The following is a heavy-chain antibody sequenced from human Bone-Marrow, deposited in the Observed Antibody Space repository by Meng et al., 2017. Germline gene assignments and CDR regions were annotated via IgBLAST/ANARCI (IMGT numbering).Heavy chain of an antibody. D-gene: IGHD6-13*01. CDR2: IWSDGSNK. CDR3: ARDLSSSSLDY. V-gene: IGHV3-33*01. Sequence: QVHLVESGGGVVQPGRSLRLSCAASGFPFSSYGMHWVRQAPGKGLEWVAVIWSDGSNKYYAESVKGRFTISRDTSKNTLYLQMDSLRVEDTAVYYCARDLSSSSLDYRGQGTLVTVSS. J-gene: IGHJ4*02. CDR1: GFPFSSYG.